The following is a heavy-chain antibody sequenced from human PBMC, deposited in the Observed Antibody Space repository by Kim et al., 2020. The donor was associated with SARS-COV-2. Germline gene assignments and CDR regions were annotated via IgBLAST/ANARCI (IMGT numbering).Heavy chain of an antibody. D-gene: IGHD3-10*01. V-gene: IGHV4-39*07. Sequence: SETLSLTCTVFGGSISSSSYYWGWIRQPPGKGLEWIGSIYYSGSTYYNPSLKSRVTISVDTSKNQFSLKLSSVTAADTAVYYCARSGIRGVISVSGWFDP. CDR2: IYYSGST. J-gene: IGHJ5*02. CDR3: ARSGIRGVISVSGWFDP. CDR1: GGSISSSSYY.